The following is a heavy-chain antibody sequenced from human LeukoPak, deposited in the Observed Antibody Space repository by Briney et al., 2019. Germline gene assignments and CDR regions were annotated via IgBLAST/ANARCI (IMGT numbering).Heavy chain of an antibody. Sequence: PGGSLRLSCATSGFSFDRFSMYWVRQAPGKGLEWVTVISYDGTTKHYADSVKGRFTVSRDNSKKTLYLQLNNLRVEDTAVYYCTGGGSWAYSSTLDFWGQGTLVTVSP. V-gene: IGHV3-30-3*01. CDR1: GFSFDRFS. CDR3: TGGGSWAYSSTLDF. J-gene: IGHJ4*02. D-gene: IGHD2-2*01. CDR2: ISYDGTTK.